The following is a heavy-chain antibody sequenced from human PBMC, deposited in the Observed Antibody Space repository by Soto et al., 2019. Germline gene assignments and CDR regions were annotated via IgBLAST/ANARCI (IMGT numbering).Heavy chain of an antibody. D-gene: IGHD1-1*01. Sequence: ASVKVSCKASGYTFTSYDINWVRQASGQGLEWMGLINPNSGNTGYARKFQGRVTMTRSTSISTAYMELSSLRSEDTAVYYCAREYSASRDNRKSYCLDVWG. CDR2: INPNSGNT. CDR1: GYTFTSYD. J-gene: IGHJ6*02. CDR3: AREYSASRDNRKSYCLDV. V-gene: IGHV1-8*01.